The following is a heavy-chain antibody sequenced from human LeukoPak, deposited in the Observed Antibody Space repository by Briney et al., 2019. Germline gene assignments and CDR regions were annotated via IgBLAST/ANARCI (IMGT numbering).Heavy chain of an antibody. CDR3: ATQITGTPHQTPEGV. J-gene: IGHJ4*02. V-gene: IGHV1-24*01. Sequence: ASVKVSRKVSGYTLTELSMHWVRQAPGKGLEWMGGFDPEDGETIYAQKFQGRVTMTEDTSTDTAYMELSSLRSEDTAVYYCATQITGTPHQTPEGVWGQGTLVTVSS. CDR2: FDPEDGET. D-gene: IGHD1/OR15-1a*01. CDR1: GYTLTELS.